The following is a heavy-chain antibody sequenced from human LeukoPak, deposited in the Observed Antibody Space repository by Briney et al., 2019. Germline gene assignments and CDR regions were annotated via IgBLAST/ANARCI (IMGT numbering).Heavy chain of an antibody. D-gene: IGHD3-3*01. CDR1: GGSISSSRYY. CDR2: IYYSGST. CDR3: ARVQVDFWSGYYTLFDY. J-gene: IGHJ4*02. V-gene: IGHV4-39*07. Sequence: SETLSLTCTVSGGSISSSRYYWGWIRQPPGKGLEWIGSIYYSGSTYYNPSLKSRVTISVDTSKNQFSLKLSSVTAADTAVYYCARVQVDFWSGYYTLFDYWGQGTQVTVSS.